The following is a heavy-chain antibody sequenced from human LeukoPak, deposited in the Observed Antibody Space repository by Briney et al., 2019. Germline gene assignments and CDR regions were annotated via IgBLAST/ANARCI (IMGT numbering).Heavy chain of an antibody. J-gene: IGHJ6*03. CDR2: IIPIFGTA. V-gene: IGHV1-69*13. CDR1: GGTFSSYA. D-gene: IGHD2-2*02. Sequence: GASVKVPCKASGGTFSSYAISWVRQAPGQGLEWMGGIIPIFGTANYAQKFQGRVTITADESTSTAYMELSSLRSEDTAVYYCASRQPPYCSSTSCYKDYYYYYMDVWGKGTTVTVSS. CDR3: ASRQPPYCSSTSCYKDYYYYYMDV.